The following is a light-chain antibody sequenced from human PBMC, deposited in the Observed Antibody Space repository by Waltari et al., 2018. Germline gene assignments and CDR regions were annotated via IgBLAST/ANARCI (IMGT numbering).Light chain of an antibody. CDR1: SSNTGRNT. J-gene: IGLJ1*01. CDR3: ATWDYSLSVAV. Sequence: QSVLTHPPSVSAAPGQRVTISCTVSSSNTGRNTVPRYQQIPGTAPKLLIFDNNKRPSGIPDRFSGSKSGTSATLGITGLQTGDEADYYCATWDYSLSVAVFGTGTTVSVL. V-gene: IGLV1-51*01. CDR2: DNN.